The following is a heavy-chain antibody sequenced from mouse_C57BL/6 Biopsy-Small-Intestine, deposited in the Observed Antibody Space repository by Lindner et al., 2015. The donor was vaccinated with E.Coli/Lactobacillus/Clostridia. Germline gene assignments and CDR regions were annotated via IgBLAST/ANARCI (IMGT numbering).Heavy chain of an antibody. Sequence: VQLQESGAELMKPGASVKISCRVSGYAFSRYWMNWVKQRPGKGLEWIGQIYPGDGDTNYNGKFKGKATLTADKSSSTAYMQLSSLTSEDSTVYFCARGDYGSSYGGMDYWGQGTSVTVSS. V-gene: IGHV1-80*01. CDR1: GYAFSRYW. D-gene: IGHD1-1*01. J-gene: IGHJ4*01. CDR3: ARGDYGSSYGGMDY. CDR2: IYPGDGDT.